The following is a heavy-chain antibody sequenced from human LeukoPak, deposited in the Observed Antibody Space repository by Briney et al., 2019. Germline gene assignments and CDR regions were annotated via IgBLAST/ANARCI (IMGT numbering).Heavy chain of an antibody. V-gene: IGHV3-7*01. CDR3: AQGGYSMGDY. Sequence: GGSLRLSCAASGFTLSSYWMSWVCQAPGKGLEWVANIKQDGSEKYYVDSVKGRFTISRDNAKNSLYLQMNSLRAEDTAVYYCAQGGYSMGDYWGQGTLVTVSS. CDR1: GFTLSSYW. D-gene: IGHD3-22*01. J-gene: IGHJ4*02. CDR2: IKQDGSEK.